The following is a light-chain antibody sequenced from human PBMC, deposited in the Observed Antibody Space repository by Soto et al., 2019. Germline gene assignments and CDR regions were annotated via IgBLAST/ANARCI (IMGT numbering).Light chain of an antibody. CDR2: GAS. J-gene: IGKJ1*01. CDR1: QSVSSN. Sequence: IVMTQSPATLSVSAGGRAALSCRASQSVSSNLAWYQQKPGQAPRLLIYGASSRATGIPDRFSGSGSGTDFTLTISRLEPEDFAVYYCQQYDSWTFGQGTKVDI. CDR3: QQYDSWT. V-gene: IGKV3-20*01.